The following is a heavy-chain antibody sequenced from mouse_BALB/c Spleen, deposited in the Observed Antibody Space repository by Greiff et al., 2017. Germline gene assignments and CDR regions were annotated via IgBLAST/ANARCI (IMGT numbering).Heavy chain of an antibody. J-gene: IGHJ2*01. Sequence: VKLVESGPELVKPGASVKMSCKASGYTFTSYYIHWVKQRPGQGLEWIGWIYPGDGSTKYNEKFKGKTTLTADKSSSTAYMLLSSLTSEDSAIYFCARQGIGYGQYYFDYWGQGTTLTVSS. D-gene: IGHD2-10*02. CDR1: GYTFTSYY. V-gene: IGHV1S56*01. CDR3: ARQGIGYGQYYFDY. CDR2: IYPGDGST.